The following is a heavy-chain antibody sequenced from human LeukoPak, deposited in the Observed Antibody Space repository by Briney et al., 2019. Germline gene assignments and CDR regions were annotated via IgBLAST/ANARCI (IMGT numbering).Heavy chain of an antibody. Sequence: GSLRLSCTVSGFTVSSNSMSWIRQPAGKGLEWIGRIYTSGSTTYNPSLKSRVTMSVDTSKSQFSLNLMSVTAADTAVYYCTRDTGTTGEVKFDPWGQGTLVTVSS. J-gene: IGHJ5*02. CDR3: TRDTGTTGEVKFDP. D-gene: IGHD4-17*01. V-gene: IGHV4-4*07. CDR2: IYTSGST. CDR1: GFTVSSNS.